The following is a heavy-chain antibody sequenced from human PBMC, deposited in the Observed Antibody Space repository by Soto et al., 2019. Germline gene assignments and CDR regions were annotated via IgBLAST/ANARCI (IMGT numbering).Heavy chain of an antibody. D-gene: IGHD2-2*02. V-gene: IGHV4-38-2*02. CDR1: GYSISSGYY. CDR3: AREDIVIVPAAILYYYYGMDV. J-gene: IGHJ6*02. CDR2: IYHSGST. Sequence: SETLSLTCAVSGYSISSGYYWGWIRQPPGKGLEWIGSIYHSGSTYYNPSLKSRVTISVDTSKNQFSLKLSSVTAADTAVYYCAREDIVIVPAAILYYYYGMDVWGQGTTVTVSS.